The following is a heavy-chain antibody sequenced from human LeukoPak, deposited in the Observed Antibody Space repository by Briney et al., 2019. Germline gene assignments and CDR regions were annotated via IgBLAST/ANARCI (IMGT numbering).Heavy chain of an antibody. Sequence: GGSLRLSCAASGFSFSTYAMHWVRQAPGKGLEWVAVISYDGSNKYYADSVKGRFTISRDNSKNTLYLQINSLRTEDTAVYYCARDQGDGLELLYFDYWGQGTLVTVSS. CDR2: ISYDGSNK. J-gene: IGHJ4*02. CDR3: ARDQGDGLELLYFDY. D-gene: IGHD1-7*01. CDR1: GFSFSTYA. V-gene: IGHV3-30-3*01.